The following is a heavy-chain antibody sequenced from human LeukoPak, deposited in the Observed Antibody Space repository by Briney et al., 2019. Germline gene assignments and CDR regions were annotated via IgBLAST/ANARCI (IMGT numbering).Heavy chain of an antibody. J-gene: IGHJ4*02. CDR3: ARDAPDAYYYS. Sequence: GGSLRLSCAASGFTFSSSWMTWVRQAPGKGLEWVANINEDGTMKYYLGSVRGRFTISRDNAKNSLYLQMNSLRAEDTAVYYCARDAPDAYYYSWGQGTLVTVSS. D-gene: IGHD3-22*01. CDR2: INEDGTMK. V-gene: IGHV3-7*03. CDR1: GFTFSSSW.